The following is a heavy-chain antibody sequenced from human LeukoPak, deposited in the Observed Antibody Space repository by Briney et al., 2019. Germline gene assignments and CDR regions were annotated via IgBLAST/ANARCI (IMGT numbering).Heavy chain of an antibody. D-gene: IGHD4-17*01. J-gene: IGHJ3*02. CDR3: AKGRDYGDTKDAFDI. Sequence: PGGSLRLSCAASGFTFSSYAMSWVRQAPGKGLEWVSAISGSGGSTYYADSVKGRFTISRDNSKNTLYLQMNSLRAEATAVYYCAKGRDYGDTKDAFDIWGQGTMVTVSS. CDR1: GFTFSSYA. CDR2: ISGSGGST. V-gene: IGHV3-23*01.